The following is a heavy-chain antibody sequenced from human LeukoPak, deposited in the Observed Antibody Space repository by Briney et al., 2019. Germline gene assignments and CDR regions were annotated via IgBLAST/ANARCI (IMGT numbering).Heavy chain of an antibody. Sequence: GRSLRLSCAASGFTFSSYAMNWVRQAPGKGLEWVAVISYDGSNKYYADSVKGRFTISRDNSKNTLYLQMNSLIAEDTAVYDCARSALTLVRGVFQHWGQGTLVTVSS. D-gene: IGHD3-10*01. CDR3: ARSALTLVRGVFQH. CDR2: ISYDGSNK. V-gene: IGHV3-30*04. J-gene: IGHJ1*01. CDR1: GFTFSSYA.